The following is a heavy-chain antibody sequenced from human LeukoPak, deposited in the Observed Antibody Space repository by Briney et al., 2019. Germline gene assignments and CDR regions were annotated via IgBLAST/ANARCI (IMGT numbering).Heavy chain of an antibody. CDR2: ITTSGGST. CDR3: AKEYGSGSYYYDY. J-gene: IGHJ4*02. V-gene: IGHV3-23*01. D-gene: IGHD3-10*01. Sequence: GGSLRLSCAASGFTFSSYALTWVRQAPGKGREWVSAITTSGGSTHYADSVKGRFTISRDNSKNTLYLQMNSLRAEDTAVYYCAKEYGSGSYYYDYWGQGTLVTVSS. CDR1: GFTFSSYA.